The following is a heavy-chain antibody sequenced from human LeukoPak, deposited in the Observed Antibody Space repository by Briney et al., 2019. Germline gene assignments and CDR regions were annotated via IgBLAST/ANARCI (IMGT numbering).Heavy chain of an antibody. CDR3: ARAYYDFWSGRYYYYMDV. D-gene: IGHD3-3*01. V-gene: IGHV4-59*01. Sequence: SETPSLTCTVSGGSISSYYWSWIRQPPGKGLEWIGYIYYSGSTNYNPSLKSRVTISVDTSKNQFSLKLSSVTAADTAVYYCARAYYDFWSGRYYYYMDVWGKGTTVTVSS. CDR1: GGSISSYY. CDR2: IYYSGST. J-gene: IGHJ6*03.